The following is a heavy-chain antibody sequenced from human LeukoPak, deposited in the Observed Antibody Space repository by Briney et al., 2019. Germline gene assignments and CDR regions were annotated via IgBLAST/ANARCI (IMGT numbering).Heavy chain of an antibody. D-gene: IGHD3-9*01. Sequence: GGSLRLSCPASGFTFSSYGMHWVRQAPGKGLEWVAVIWYDGSNKYYADSVKGRFTISRDNSKNTLYLQMNSLRAEDTAVYYCARDIVTPYGLDRGDAFDIWGQGTMVTVSS. CDR3: ARDIVTPYGLDRGDAFDI. V-gene: IGHV3-33*01. CDR2: IWYDGSNK. CDR1: GFTFSSYG. J-gene: IGHJ3*02.